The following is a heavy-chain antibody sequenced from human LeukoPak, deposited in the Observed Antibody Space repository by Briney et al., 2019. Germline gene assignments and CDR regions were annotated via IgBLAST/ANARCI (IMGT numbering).Heavy chain of an antibody. D-gene: IGHD2-2*01. CDR1: GYTFTGYY. CDR3: ARDGCSSTSCYSPEYYFDY. V-gene: IGHV1-2*02. CDR2: INPNSGGT. J-gene: IGHJ4*02. Sequence: ASVKVSCKASGYTFTGYYMHWVRQAPGQGLEWMGWINPNSGGTNYAQKFQGRVTMTRDMSTSTVYMELSSLRSEDKAVYYCARDGCSSTSCYSPEYYFDYWGQGTPVTVSS.